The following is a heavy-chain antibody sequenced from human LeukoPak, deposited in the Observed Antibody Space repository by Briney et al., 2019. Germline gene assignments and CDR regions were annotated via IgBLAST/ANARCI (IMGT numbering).Heavy chain of an antibody. V-gene: IGHV3-7*01. CDR3: ARESSGWYPGFDY. J-gene: IGHJ4*02. CDR1: GFTFSSYW. Sequence: GGSLRLSCAASGFTFSSYWMSWVRQAPGKGLEWVANIKQDRSEKYYVDSVKGRFTISRDNAKNSLYLQMNSLRAEDTAVYYCARESSGWYPGFDYWGQGTLVTVSS. D-gene: IGHD6-19*01. CDR2: IKQDRSEK.